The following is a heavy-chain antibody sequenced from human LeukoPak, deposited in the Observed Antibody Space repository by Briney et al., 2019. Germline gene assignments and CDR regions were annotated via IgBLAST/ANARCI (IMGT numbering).Heavy chain of an antibody. CDR1: GGSFSSYH. J-gene: IGHJ4*02. CDR2: IYTSGST. CDR3: AREGVDIVVVPAARPSFYYFDY. D-gene: IGHD2-2*01. V-gene: IGHV4-4*07. Sequence: PSETLSLTCTVSGGSFSSYHWSGTRHPAGRGLEWLGRIYTSGSTTYNPSCKRRVPMSVDTSKNQFSLKLSSVTGADTAVYYRAREGVDIVVVPAARPSFYYFDYWGQGTLVTVSS.